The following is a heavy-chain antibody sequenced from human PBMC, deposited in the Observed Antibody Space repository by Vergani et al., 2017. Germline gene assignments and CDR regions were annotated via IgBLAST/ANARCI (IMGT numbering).Heavy chain of an antibody. Sequence: EVQLVESGGGLVKPGGSLRLSCAASGFTFSSYSMNWVRQAPGKGLEWVSSISSSSSYIYYADSVKGRFTISRDNAKNSLYLQMNSLRAEETAVYYCATRPLYYXDSSGYYYVGAFDIWGQGTMVTVSS. CDR3: ATRPLYYXDSSGYYYVGAFDI. J-gene: IGHJ3*02. D-gene: IGHD3-22*01. CDR1: GFTFSSYS. V-gene: IGHV3-21*01. CDR2: ISSSSSYI.